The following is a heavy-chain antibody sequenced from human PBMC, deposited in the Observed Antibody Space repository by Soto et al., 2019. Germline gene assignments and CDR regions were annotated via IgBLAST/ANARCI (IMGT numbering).Heavy chain of an antibody. V-gene: IGHV4-30-2*01. CDR1: GASISTGGYS. J-gene: IGHJ5*02. CDR3: ARGDRYSGSFSDYFDP. CDR2: IYESGRT. Sequence: SETLSLTCIVSGASISTGGYSWSWIRQPPGKGTVWIGYIYESGRTYYKPALKSRASISMDKSRNQFSGRLTTVTAADTAVYFCARGDRYSGSFSDYFDPWGQGTLVTVSS. D-gene: IGHD1-26*01.